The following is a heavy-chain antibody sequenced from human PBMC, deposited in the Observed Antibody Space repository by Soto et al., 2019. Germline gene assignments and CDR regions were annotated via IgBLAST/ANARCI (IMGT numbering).Heavy chain of an antibody. Sequence: SQTLSLTFAISGDSVSSNSAAWNCIRQCPSRGLEWLGRTYYRSKVYNDYAVSVKSRITINPDTSKNQFSLQLNSVTPEDTAVYYCARRVWAAAGLYYYYGMDVWGQGTTVTVSS. CDR1: GDSVSSNSAA. D-gene: IGHD6-13*01. J-gene: IGHJ6*02. CDR3: ARRVWAAAGLYYYYGMDV. V-gene: IGHV6-1*01. CDR2: TYYRSKVYN.